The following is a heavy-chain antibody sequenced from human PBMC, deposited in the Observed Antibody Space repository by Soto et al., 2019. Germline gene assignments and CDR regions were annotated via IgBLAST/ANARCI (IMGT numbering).Heavy chain of an antibody. CDR3: AKGSNNFSSGSLATGDSFDI. V-gene: IGHV1-18*01. CDR2: ISPYNGNS. J-gene: IGHJ3*02. CDR1: GYTFTHYG. Sequence: QVQLVQSGAEVKKPGASVKVSCKASGYTFTHYGVSWVRQASGQGLEWMGWISPYNGNSNYAQNLQGRFTMTTDTTTSTAYMELRSLRSDYTAVYYCAKGSNNFSSGSLATGDSFDIWGQRTMVTVSS. D-gene: IGHD3-3*01.